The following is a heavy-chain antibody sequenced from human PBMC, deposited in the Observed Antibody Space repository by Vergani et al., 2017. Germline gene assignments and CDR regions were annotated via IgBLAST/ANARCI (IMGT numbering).Heavy chain of an antibody. D-gene: IGHD3-3*01. CDR1: GFSFSDHY. CDR2: ISNSGNTI. V-gene: IGHV3-11*01. CDR3: ARYGRFLEWPGPYYFDY. Sequence: QVQLVESGGGLVKPGGSLRLSCAASGFSFSDHYMTWIRQAPGKGLEWVSYISNSGNTIEYADSVKGRFSISRDNAKSSLFLQMDSLRAEDTAVYYCARYGRFLEWPGPYYFDYWGQGTLVTVSS. J-gene: IGHJ4*02.